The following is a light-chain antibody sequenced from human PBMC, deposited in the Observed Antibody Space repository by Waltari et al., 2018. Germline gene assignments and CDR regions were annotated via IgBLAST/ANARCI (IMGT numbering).Light chain of an antibody. CDR1: PSALGNYNL. J-gene: IGLJ2*01. Sequence: QSALTQPASVSGSPGQSITISCTRTPSALGNYNLVSWYQQHPGKAPKLIIYEVTKRPSGVSNRFSGSKSGNTASLTISGLQADDEADYYCHSHATSITSVIFGGGTKLTVI. CDR3: HSHATSITSVI. CDR2: EVT. V-gene: IGLV2-23*02.